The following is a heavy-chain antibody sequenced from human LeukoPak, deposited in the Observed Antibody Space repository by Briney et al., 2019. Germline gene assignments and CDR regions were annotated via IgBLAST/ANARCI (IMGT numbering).Heavy chain of an antibody. V-gene: IGHV4-31*03. CDR2: IYFGGNI. Sequence: SETLSLTCTVSGGSISSGDYYWSWIRQHPGKGLEWIGYIYFGGNIYYNPSHKSRATISLETSKNKFSLKLSSVTAADTAVYYCVSGGALLATLAYWGQGIGDSVSS. CDR1: GGSISSGDYY. CDR3: VSGGALLATLAY. D-gene: IGHD2/OR15-2a*01. J-gene: IGHJ4*02.